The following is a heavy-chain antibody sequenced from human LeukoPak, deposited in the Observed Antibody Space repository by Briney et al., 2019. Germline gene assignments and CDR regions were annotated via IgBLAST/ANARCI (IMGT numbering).Heavy chain of an antibody. J-gene: IGHJ4*02. CDR1: GFTFDHYG. D-gene: IGHD6-13*01. Sequence: GGSLRLSCAASGFTFDHYGMHWVRQSPGKGLEWVAFISSDGTNTYYVDSVKGRFTISRDNSKNTQYLQMNSLKSEDTAVYYCTADGTRSGIAAPDYWGQGTLVTVSS. CDR2: ISSDGTNT. V-gene: IGHV3-30*03. CDR3: TADGTRSGIAAPDY.